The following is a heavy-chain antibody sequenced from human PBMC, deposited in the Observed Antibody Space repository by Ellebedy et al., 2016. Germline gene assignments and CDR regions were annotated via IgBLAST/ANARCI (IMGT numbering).Heavy chain of an antibody. V-gene: IGHV3-7*01. CDR2: ITRDGSEE. CDR1: GFTFSAYS. J-gene: IGHJ4*02. Sequence: GESLKISCAASGFTFSAYSMTWVRQAPGKGLEWVATITRDGSEEYYVDSVKGRFTVSRDSAKDSVYLQMNSLRAEDTAVYYCARDTDGWSRDSWGQGTLVTVSS. D-gene: IGHD5-24*01. CDR3: ARDTDGWSRDS.